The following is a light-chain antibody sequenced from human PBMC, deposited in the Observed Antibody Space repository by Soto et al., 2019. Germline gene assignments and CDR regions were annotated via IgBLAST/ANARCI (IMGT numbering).Light chain of an antibody. Sequence: DIVLTQSPGPLSLSPGDRATLSCRASQSVSTSYLAWYQQKPGQAPRLLIYGASTRATGVPARFSGSGSGTEFTLTINSLQSEDSAVYYCQRYNNWPLTFGGGTKVDIK. CDR3: QRYNNWPLT. V-gene: IGKV3-15*01. CDR2: GAS. J-gene: IGKJ4*01. CDR1: QSVSTSY.